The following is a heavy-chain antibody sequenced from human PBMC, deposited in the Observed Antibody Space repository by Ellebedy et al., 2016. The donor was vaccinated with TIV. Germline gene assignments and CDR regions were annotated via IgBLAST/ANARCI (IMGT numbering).Heavy chain of an antibody. CDR3: AKDLYDGPVFDF. D-gene: IGHD3-3*01. CDR2: IIGVGHST. J-gene: IGHJ4*02. V-gene: IGHV3-23*01. Sequence: GESLKISCAASGFIFRNYDMSWVRQVPGKGLEWVSTIIGVGHSTYYADSVKGRFTISRDNSNNTLYLQMNSLRSEDTAVYYCAKDLYDGPVFDFWGQGTLVSV. CDR1: GFIFRNYD.